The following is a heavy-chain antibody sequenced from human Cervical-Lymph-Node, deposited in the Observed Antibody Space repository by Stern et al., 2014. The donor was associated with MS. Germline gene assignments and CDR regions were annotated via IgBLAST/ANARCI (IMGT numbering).Heavy chain of an antibody. V-gene: IGHV1-18*01. CDR1: GYMFSGFG. J-gene: IGHJ3*02. CDR3: ARDGDNDVYDI. Sequence: QVQLVQSGAEVKKLGASVKVSCKASGYMFSGFGIAWVRQAPRQGPEWMGRVSGYNGDKNYAEKFQSRVSMTTDRSSNAAYMELSSLTSDYTAVYYCARDGDNDVYDIWGQGTMVIVSS. D-gene: IGHD4-17*01. CDR2: VSGYNGDK.